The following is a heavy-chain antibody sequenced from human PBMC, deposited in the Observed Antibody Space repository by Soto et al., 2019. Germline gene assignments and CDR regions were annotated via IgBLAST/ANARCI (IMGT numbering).Heavy chain of an antibody. CDR1: GYTFSDYY. J-gene: IGHJ4*02. V-gene: IGHV1-2*02. CDR2: INANSGGT. Sequence: VKVSCKASGYTFSDYYMHWVRQAPGQGLEWMGWINANSGGTTYAQKFQGRVTMTRDTSTSTAYMELSRLSSDDTAIYYCARLQIEVAGSNWGQGTLVTVS. CDR3: ARLQIEVAGSN. D-gene: IGHD6-19*01.